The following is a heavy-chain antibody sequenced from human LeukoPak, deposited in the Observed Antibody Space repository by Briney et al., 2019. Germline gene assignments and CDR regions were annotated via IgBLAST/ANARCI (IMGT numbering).Heavy chain of an antibody. CDR3: ARDGWFGELGLWFDH. J-gene: IGHJ5*02. Sequence: ASVKVSCKASGYTFTSYYMHWVRQAPGQGLEWMGIINPSGGSTSYAQKLHDRVIITMDTSTSTVYMTLNSLRSEDTAVYYCARDGWFGELGLWFDHWGQGTLVTVSS. CDR2: INPSGGST. CDR1: GYTFTSYY. D-gene: IGHD3-10*01. V-gene: IGHV1-46*03.